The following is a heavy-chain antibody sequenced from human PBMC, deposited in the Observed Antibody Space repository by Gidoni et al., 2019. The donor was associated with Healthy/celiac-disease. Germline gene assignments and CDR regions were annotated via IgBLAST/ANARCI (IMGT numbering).Heavy chain of an antibody. D-gene: IGHD6-19*01. CDR1: GGSISSSHW. V-gene: IGHV4-4*02. Sequence: QVQLQESGPGLVKPSGTLSLTCAACGGSISSSHWWSWVRQPPGKGLEWIGDIYHSGSTNYHPSLKSRVTISVDKSKNQFSLKLSSVTAADTAVYYCARVRVGSSGWYVGGYFQHWGQGTLVTVSS. J-gene: IGHJ1*01. CDR3: ARVRVGSSGWYVGGYFQH. CDR2: IYHSGST.